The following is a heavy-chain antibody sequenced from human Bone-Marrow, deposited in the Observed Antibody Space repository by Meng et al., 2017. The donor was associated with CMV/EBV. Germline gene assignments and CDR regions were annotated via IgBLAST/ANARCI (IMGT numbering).Heavy chain of an antibody. V-gene: IGHV3-9*01. CDR1: GFTFDDYA. Sequence: GGSLRLSCEASGFTFDDYAMHWVRQAPGKGLEWVSGISWNSGSIGYADSVKGRFTTSRDNAKNSLYLQMNSLRAEDTALYYCAKDIGRATVTLHYYYYGMDVWGQGTTVTVSS. J-gene: IGHJ6*02. D-gene: IGHD4-11*01. CDR2: ISWNSGSI. CDR3: AKDIGRATVTLHYYYYGMDV.